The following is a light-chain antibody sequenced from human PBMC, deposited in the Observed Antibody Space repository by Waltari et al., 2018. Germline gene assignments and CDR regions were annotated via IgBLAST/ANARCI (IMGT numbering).Light chain of an antibody. CDR3: QSFDSSLSASV. CDR1: SSNFGAVYD. J-gene: IGLJ3*02. CDR2: GNT. V-gene: IGLV1-40*01. Sequence: QSVLTQPPSMSGAPGQKVTIPYTGGSSNFGAVYDVHWYQQFPGTAPKLLIFGNTNRPAGVPGRFSGSRSGTSASLAIAGLQSEDEAVYYCQSFDSSLSASVFGGGTKLTVL.